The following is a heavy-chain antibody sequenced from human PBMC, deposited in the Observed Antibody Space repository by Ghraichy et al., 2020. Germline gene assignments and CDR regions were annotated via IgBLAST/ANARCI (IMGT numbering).Heavy chain of an antibody. D-gene: IGHD3-22*01. Sequence: ETLSLTCTVSGGSVSSDSYYWSWIRQPPGKGLEWIGYIYNSGSTNYNPSLKSRVTISVDTSKNQFSLKLSSVTAADTAVYYCARDWRRYYDSSGDQAGYFDYWGQGTLVTVSS. CDR2: IYNSGST. V-gene: IGHV4-61*01. CDR3: ARDWRRYYDSSGDQAGYFDY. J-gene: IGHJ4*02. CDR1: GGSVSSDSYY.